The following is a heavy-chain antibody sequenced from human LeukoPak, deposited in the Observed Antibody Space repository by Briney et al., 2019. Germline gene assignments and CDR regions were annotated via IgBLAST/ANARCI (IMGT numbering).Heavy chain of an antibody. CDR3: ARAGRIRLGELSLDAFDI. CDR1: GFTFSSYA. CDR2: ISGSGGST. Sequence: PGGSLRLSCAASGFTFSSYAMTWVRQAPGKGLEWVSAISGSGGSTYYADSVKGRFTISRDNAKNSLYLQMNSLRAEDTAVYYCARAGRIRLGELSLDAFDIWGQGTMVTVSS. D-gene: IGHD3-16*02. J-gene: IGHJ3*02. V-gene: IGHV3-23*01.